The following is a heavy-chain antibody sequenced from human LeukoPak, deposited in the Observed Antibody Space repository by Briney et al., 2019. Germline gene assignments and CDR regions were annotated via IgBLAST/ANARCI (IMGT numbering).Heavy chain of an antibody. CDR1: GYTFTSYD. CDR2: MNPNSGNT. J-gene: IGHJ6*03. D-gene: IGHD6-6*01. Sequence: ASVKVSCKASGYTFTSYDINWVRQATGQGLEWMGWMNPNSGNTGYAQKFQGRVTMTRNTSISTAYMELSSLRSEDTAVYYCAKAARIAARRILYYYYYYMDVWGKGTTVTVSS. CDR3: AKAARIAARRILYYYYYYMDV. V-gene: IGHV1-8*01.